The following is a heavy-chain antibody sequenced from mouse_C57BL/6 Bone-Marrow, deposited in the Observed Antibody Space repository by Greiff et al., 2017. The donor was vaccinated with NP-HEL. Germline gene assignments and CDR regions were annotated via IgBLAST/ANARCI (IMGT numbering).Heavy chain of an antibody. D-gene: IGHD2-2*01. Sequence: DVHLVESGGGLVKPGGSLKLSCAASGFTFSSYAMSWVRQTPEKRLEWVATISDGGSYTYYPDNVKGRFTISRDNAKNNLYLQMSHLKSEDTAMYYCARDRSTMVTNYFDYWGQGTTLTVSS. CDR3: ARDRSTMVTNYFDY. J-gene: IGHJ2*01. V-gene: IGHV5-4*01. CDR2: ISDGGSYT. CDR1: GFTFSSYA.